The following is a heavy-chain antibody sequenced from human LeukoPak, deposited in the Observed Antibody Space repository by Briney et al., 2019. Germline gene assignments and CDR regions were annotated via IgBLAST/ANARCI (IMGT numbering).Heavy chain of an antibody. CDR3: GRGAICTNGVCGGDYFDS. D-gene: IGHD2-8*01. V-gene: IGHV4-34*01. CDR2: INHSGRT. Sequence: SETLSLTCAVYGGSFSGYYYSWIRQPPGKGLEWIGEINHSGRTNYNPSLKSRVTISVDTSKNQFSLKLSSVTVADTAVYYCGRGAICTNGVCGGDYFDSWGLGTLVTVSS. J-gene: IGHJ4*02. CDR1: GGSFSGYY.